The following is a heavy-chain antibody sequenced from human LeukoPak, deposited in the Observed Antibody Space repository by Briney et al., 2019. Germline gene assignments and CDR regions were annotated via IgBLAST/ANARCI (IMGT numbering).Heavy chain of an antibody. Sequence: PSETLSLTCTVSGGSISSYYWSWIRQPPGKGLEWIGYIYYSGSTNYNPSLKSRVTISVDTSKNQFSPKLSSVTAADTAVYYRARRVDYYYYYYMDVWGRGTTVTVSS. CDR3: ARRVDYYYYYYMDV. CDR1: GGSISSYY. V-gene: IGHV4-59*01. J-gene: IGHJ6*03. CDR2: IYYSGST.